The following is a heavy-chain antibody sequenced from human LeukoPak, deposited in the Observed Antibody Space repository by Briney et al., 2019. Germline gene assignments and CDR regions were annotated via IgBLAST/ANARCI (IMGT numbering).Heavy chain of an antibody. D-gene: IGHD3-22*01. CDR3: ARGLNYYDSSGVDY. J-gene: IGHJ4*02. Sequence: SGTLSLTCAVSGGSISSSNWWSWIRQPPGKGLEWIGEIYHSGSTNYNPSLKSRVTISVDTSKNQFSLKLSSVTAADTAVYYCARGLNYYDSSGVDYWGQGTLVTVSS. V-gene: IGHV4-4*02. CDR2: IYHSGST. CDR1: GGSISSSNW.